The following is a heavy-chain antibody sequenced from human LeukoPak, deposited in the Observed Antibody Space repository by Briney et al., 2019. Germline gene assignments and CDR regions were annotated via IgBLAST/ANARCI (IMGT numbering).Heavy chain of an antibody. CDR2: IYYSGSA. Sequence: SETLSLTCTVPGGSISSYYWSWIRQPPGKGLEWIGYIYYSGSANYNPSLKSRVTISIDTSKNQFSLRLSSVTAADTAVYYCARAALWFGELPKTEYYFDYWGQGTLVTVSS. D-gene: IGHD3-10*01. CDR3: ARAALWFGELPKTEYYFDY. J-gene: IGHJ4*02. CDR1: GGSISSYY. V-gene: IGHV4-59*01.